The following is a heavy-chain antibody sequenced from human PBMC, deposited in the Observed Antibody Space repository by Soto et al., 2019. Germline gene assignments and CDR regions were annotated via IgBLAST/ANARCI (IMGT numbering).Heavy chain of an antibody. D-gene: IGHD3-3*01. CDR3: ARAPYAVTVFGVGYYFDY. J-gene: IGHJ4*02. Sequence: SETLSLTCTVSGGSVSSNSYYWSWIRQPPGKGLEWIGYIYYSGSTNYNPSLKSRVTISVDTSKNHFSLKLSSATAADTAVYYCARAPYAVTVFGVGYYFDYWGRGTLVTVSS. V-gene: IGHV4-61*03. CDR2: IYYSGST. CDR1: GGSVSSNSYY.